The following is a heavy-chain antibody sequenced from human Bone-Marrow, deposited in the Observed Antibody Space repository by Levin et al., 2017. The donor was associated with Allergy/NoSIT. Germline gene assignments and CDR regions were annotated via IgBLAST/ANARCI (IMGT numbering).Heavy chain of an antibody. J-gene: IGHJ5*02. Sequence: KPSETLSLTCTVSGGSISSYYWSWIRQPAGKGLEWIGRIYTSGSTNYNPSLKSRVTMSVDTSKNQFSLKLSSVTAADTAVYYCAREPIESSDTIFGVVLRYNWFDPWGQGTLVTVSS. D-gene: IGHD3-3*01. CDR3: AREPIESSDTIFGVVLRYNWFDP. CDR1: GGSISSYY. V-gene: IGHV4-4*07. CDR2: IYTSGST.